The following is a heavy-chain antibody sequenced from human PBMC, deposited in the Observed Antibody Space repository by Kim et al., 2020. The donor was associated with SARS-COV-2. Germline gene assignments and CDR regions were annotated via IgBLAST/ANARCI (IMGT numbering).Heavy chain of an antibody. J-gene: IGHJ3*02. Sequence: SVKVSCKASGFTFTSSAVQWVRQARGQRLEWIGWIVVGSGNTNYAQKFRERVTITRDMSTSTAYMELSSLRSEDTAVYYCAADTGYYDILTGYTTRGAFDIWGQGTMVTVSS. V-gene: IGHV1-58*01. CDR2: IVVGSGNT. CDR1: GFTFTSSA. D-gene: IGHD3-9*01. CDR3: AADTGYYDILTGYTTRGAFDI.